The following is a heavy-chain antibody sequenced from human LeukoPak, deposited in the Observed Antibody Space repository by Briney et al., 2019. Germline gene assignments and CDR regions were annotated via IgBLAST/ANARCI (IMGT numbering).Heavy chain of an antibody. J-gene: IGHJ4*02. CDR3: ARGVYSVVVAATQLSDFDY. Sequence: PGGSLRLSCAASGFTFSDYYMSWIRQPPGKGLEWIGEINHSGSTNYNPSLKSRVTISVDTSKNQFSLKLSSVTAADTAVCYCARGVYSVVVAATQLSDFDYWGQGTLVTVSS. CDR2: INHSGST. V-gene: IGHV4-34*01. D-gene: IGHD2-15*01. CDR1: GFTFSDYY.